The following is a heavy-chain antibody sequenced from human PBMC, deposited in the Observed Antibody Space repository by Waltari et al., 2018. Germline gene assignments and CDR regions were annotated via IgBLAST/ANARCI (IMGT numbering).Heavy chain of an antibody. V-gene: IGHV1-2*06. CDR2: INPKSGGT. J-gene: IGHJ4*02. CDR3: ARAGSERDFAY. Sequence: QVQLVQSGAEVKKPGASVNVSCTASGYTFTDYYVHWVRQAPGQGLEWVGRINPKSGGTYYTQKYQGRVTMTRDTSVNTAYMELSSLTSDDTAVFYCARAGSERDFAYWGQGTLVTVSS. D-gene: IGHD3-10*01. CDR1: GYTFTDYY.